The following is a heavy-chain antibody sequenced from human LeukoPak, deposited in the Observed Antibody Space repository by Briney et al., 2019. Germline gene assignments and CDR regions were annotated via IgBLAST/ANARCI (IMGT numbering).Heavy chain of an antibody. Sequence: SETPSLTCTVSGGSISGYYWSWIRQPAGKGLEWIGRIYSSGSTNYNPSLKSRVTMSVDTSKNQFSLNLSSVTAADTAVYYCAREPSTVSWVDPWGQGTLVTVSS. D-gene: IGHD2-8*02. V-gene: IGHV4-4*07. J-gene: IGHJ5*02. CDR3: AREPSTVSWVDP. CDR2: IYSSGST. CDR1: GGSISGYY.